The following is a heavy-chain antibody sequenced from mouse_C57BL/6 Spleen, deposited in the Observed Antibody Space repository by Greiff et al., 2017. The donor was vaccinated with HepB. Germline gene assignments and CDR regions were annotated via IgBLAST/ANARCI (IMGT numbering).Heavy chain of an antibody. CDR2: FYPGSGSI. CDR3: AKHEDPKLGLWYYFDY. V-gene: IGHV1-62-2*01. CDR1: GYTFTEYT. D-gene: IGHD3-3*01. Sequence: QVQLQQSGAELVKPGASVKLSCKASGYTFTEYTIHWVKQRSGQGLEWIGWFYPGSGSIKYNEKFKDKATLTADKSSSTVYMELSRLTSEDSAVYFCAKHEDPKLGLWYYFDYWGQGTTLTVSS. J-gene: IGHJ2*01.